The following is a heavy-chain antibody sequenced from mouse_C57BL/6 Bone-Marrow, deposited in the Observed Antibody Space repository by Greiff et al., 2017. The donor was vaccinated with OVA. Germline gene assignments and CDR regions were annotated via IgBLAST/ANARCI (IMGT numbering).Heavy chain of an antibody. CDR3: ARKPGTGGFDY. D-gene: IGHD4-1*01. CDR1: GFTFSSYA. V-gene: IGHV5-4*03. Sequence: EVKLVESGGGLVKPGGSLKLSCAASGFTFSSYAMSWVRQTPEKRLEWVATISDGGSYTYYPDNVKGRFTISRDNAKNNLYLQMSHLKSEDTAMYYCARKPGTGGFDYWGQGTTLTVSS. J-gene: IGHJ2*01. CDR2: ISDGGSYT.